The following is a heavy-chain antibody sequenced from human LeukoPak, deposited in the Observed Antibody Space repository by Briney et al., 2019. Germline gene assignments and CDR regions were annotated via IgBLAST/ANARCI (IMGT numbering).Heavy chain of an antibody. CDR3: AIAAAGIYYYGMDV. CDR1: GFTFSSYS. CDR2: SSSSSSTI. D-gene: IGHD6-13*01. J-gene: IGHJ6*02. V-gene: IGHV3-48*01. Sequence: PGVSLRLSCAASGFTFSSYSMNWVRQAPGKGLEWVSYSSSSSSTIYYADSVKGRFTISRDNAKNSLYLQMNSLRAEDTAVYYCAIAAAGIYYYGMDVWGQGTTVTVSS.